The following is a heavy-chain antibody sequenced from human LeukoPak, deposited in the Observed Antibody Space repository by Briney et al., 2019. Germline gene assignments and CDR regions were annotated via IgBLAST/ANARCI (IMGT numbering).Heavy chain of an antibody. CDR1: GFTFSSYD. Sequence: GGSLRLSCAASGFTFSSYDMSWVRQAPGKGLEWVSAISGSGGSTYYADSVKGRFTISRDNSKNTLYLQMNSLRAEDTAVYYCAKDRRYYYDSSGYYGEFDYWGQGTLVTVSS. CDR2: ISGSGGST. V-gene: IGHV3-23*01. D-gene: IGHD3-22*01. CDR3: AKDRRYYYDSSGYYGEFDY. J-gene: IGHJ4*02.